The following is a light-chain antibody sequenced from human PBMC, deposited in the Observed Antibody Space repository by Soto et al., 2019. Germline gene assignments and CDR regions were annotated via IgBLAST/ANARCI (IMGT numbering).Light chain of an antibody. J-gene: IGKJ1*01. CDR2: DAS. CDR1: QSISSW. Sequence: DIQMTQSPSTLSASVGDRVTITCRASQSISSWLAWYQQKPGKAPKILIYDASSLESGVPSRFSGSGSGTEFTLTISSLQPEDSATHYCQQYNSYSTFGQGTKVDIK. V-gene: IGKV1-5*01. CDR3: QQYNSYST.